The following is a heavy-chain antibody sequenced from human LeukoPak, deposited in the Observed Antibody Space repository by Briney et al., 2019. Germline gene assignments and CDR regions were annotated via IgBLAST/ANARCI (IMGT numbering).Heavy chain of an antibody. CDR2: INHSGST. CDR1: GGSFSGYY. CDR3: AATPYDYVWGSYRYGVWFDP. J-gene: IGHJ5*02. V-gene: IGHV4-34*01. D-gene: IGHD3-16*02. Sequence: PSETLSLTCAVYGGSFSGYYWSWIRQPPGKGLEWIGEINHSGSTNYNPSLKSRVTISVDTSKNQFSLKLSSVTAADTAVYYCAATPYDYVWGSYRYGVWFDPWGQGTLVTVSS.